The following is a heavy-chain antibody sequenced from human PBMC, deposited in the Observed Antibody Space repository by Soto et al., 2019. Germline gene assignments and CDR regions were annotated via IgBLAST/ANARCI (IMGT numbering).Heavy chain of an antibody. CDR2: IYYSGST. J-gene: IGHJ6*02. CDR1: GGSISSSSYY. Sequence: PSETLSLTCTVSGGSISSSSYYWGWIRQPPGKGLEWIGSIYYSGSTYYNPSLKSRVTISVDTSKNQFSLKLSSVTAADTVVCYCARHNLVYSSSWAYYYYGMDVWGQGTTVTVS. D-gene: IGHD6-13*01. V-gene: IGHV4-39*01. CDR3: ARHNLVYSSSWAYYYYGMDV.